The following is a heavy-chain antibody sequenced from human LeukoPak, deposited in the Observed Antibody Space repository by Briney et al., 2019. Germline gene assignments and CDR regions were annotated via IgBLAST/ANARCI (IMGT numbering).Heavy chain of an antibody. CDR1: GGSISSSSYY. Sequence: SETLSLTCTVSGGSISSSSYYWGWIRQPPGKGLEWIGSIYYSGSTYYNPSLKSRVTISVDTSKNQFSLKLCPVTAADTAVYYCARLENSGSYTSHWFDPWGQGTLVTVSS. CDR2: IYYSGST. V-gene: IGHV4-39*01. D-gene: IGHD1-26*01. CDR3: ARLENSGSYTSHWFDP. J-gene: IGHJ5*02.